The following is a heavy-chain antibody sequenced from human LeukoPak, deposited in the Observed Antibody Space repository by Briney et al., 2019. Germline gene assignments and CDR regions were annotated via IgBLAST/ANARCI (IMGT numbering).Heavy chain of an antibody. V-gene: IGHV3-7*01. CDR2: IKQDGSEK. CDR1: GFTFSSYW. CDR3: ARGPNVDTATDFIN. J-gene: IGHJ4*02. D-gene: IGHD5-18*01. Sequence: GGSLRLSCAASGFTFSSYWMSWVRQAPGKGLEWVANIKQDGSEKYYVDSVKGRFTISRDNAKNSLYLQMNSLRAEDAALYYCARGPNVDTATDFINWGQGTLVTVSS.